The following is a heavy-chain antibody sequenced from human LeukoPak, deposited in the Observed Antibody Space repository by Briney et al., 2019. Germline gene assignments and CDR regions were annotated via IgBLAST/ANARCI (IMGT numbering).Heavy chain of an antibody. CDR1: GFTFSSYA. V-gene: IGHV3-23*01. Sequence: GGSLRLSCAASGFTFSSYAMSWVRQAPGKGLEWVSAISGSSGSTYYADSVKGRFTISRDNSKNTLYLQMNSLRAEDTAVYYCAKSAYYDILTGPSDYWGQGTLVTVSS. CDR3: AKSAYYDILTGPSDY. D-gene: IGHD3-9*01. CDR2: ISGSSGST. J-gene: IGHJ4*02.